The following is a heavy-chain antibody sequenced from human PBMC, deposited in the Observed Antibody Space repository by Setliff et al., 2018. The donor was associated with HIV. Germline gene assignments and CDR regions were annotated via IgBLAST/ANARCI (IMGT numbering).Heavy chain of an antibody. CDR1: GFTFSSYG. Sequence: GGSLRLSCAASGFTFSSYGMHWVRQAPGKGLEWVAVIWYDGSNKYYADSVKGRFTISRDHSKNTLYLQMSSLRAEDTAVYYCVKGGRYSADPLDYWGQGTLVTVSS. J-gene: IGHJ4*02. V-gene: IGHV3-30*02. CDR3: VKGGRYSADPLDY. CDR2: IWYDGSNK. D-gene: IGHD1-26*01.